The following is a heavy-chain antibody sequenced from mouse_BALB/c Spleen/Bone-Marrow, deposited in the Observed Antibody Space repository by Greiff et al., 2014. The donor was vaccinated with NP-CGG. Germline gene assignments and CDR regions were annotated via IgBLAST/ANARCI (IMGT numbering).Heavy chain of an antibody. CDR2: TSYSGST. J-gene: IGHJ2*01. V-gene: IGHV3-2*02. D-gene: IGHD2-4*01. Sequence: EVKLQESGPGLVKPSQSLSLTCTVTGYSITSDYAWNWIRQFPGNKLEWMGYTSYSGSTSYNPSLKSRISITRDTSKNQFFLQLNSVTNEDTATYYCARYDYDGVDYWGQGTTLTVSS. CDR3: ARYDYDGVDY. CDR1: GYSITSDYA.